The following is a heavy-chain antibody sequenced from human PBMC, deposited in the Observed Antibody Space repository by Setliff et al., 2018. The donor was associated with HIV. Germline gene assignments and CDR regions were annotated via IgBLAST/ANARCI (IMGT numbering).Heavy chain of an antibody. Sequence: ASVKVSCKASGYTFISYAIHWVRQAPGQSLEWMGWITGGSGNTKYSEKFQGRVTLTRDTSASTAYMEFSSLRSEDTAVYYCARKGSGSSFDFEYWGQGTLVTVSS. J-gene: IGHJ4*02. V-gene: IGHV1-3*01. D-gene: IGHD3-10*01. CDR1: GYTFISYA. CDR2: ITGGSGNT. CDR3: ARKGSGSSFDFEY.